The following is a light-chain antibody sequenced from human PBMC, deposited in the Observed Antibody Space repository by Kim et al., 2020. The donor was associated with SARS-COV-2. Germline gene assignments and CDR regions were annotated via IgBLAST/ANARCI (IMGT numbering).Light chain of an antibody. CDR3: LQDYNYPLT. V-gene: IGKV1-6*01. CDR1: QGIRND. J-gene: IGKJ4*01. CDR2: AAS. Sequence: ASVGDRVTLTCRASQGIRNDLGWYQQKPGKAPKLLIYAASSLQSGVPSRFSGSGSGTDFTLTISSLQPEDFATYYCLQDYNYPLTFGGGTKVEIK.